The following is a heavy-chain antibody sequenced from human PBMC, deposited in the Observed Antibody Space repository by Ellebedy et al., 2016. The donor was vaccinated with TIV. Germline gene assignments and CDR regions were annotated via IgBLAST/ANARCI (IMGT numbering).Heavy chain of an antibody. Sequence: GGSLRLSCAASGFAFSYYSMNWVRQAPGKGLEWVSYISSSSSTIYYADSVKGRFTISRDNAQNSLYLQMTNLRDEDTATYYCARLRGGGERDYWGQGTLVAVSS. CDR1: GFAFSYYS. CDR2: ISSSSSTI. V-gene: IGHV3-48*02. J-gene: IGHJ4*02. D-gene: IGHD2-21*01. CDR3: ARLRGGGERDY.